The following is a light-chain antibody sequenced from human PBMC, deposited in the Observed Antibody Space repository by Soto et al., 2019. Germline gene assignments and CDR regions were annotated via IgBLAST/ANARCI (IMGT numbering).Light chain of an antibody. V-gene: IGKV3-15*01. CDR2: GAS. CDR1: QSVSSR. J-gene: IGKJ5*01. CDR3: QQRNIWPPVT. Sequence: EVVMTQSPATLSVSPGERATLSCRASQSVSSRLAWYQQKPGQAPRLLIYGASTRATGIPARFSGSGSGTEFTLTISSLEPEDSAIYYCQQRNIWPPVTFGQGTRLEIK.